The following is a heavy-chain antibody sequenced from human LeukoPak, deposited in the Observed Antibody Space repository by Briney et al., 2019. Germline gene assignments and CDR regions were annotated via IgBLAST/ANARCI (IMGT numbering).Heavy chain of an antibody. J-gene: IGHJ2*01. D-gene: IGHD5-24*01. CDR3: ARGWLQPYWYFDL. CDR1: GYTFTNYG. Sequence: ASVKVSCKASGYTFTNYGISWVRQAPGQGLEWMGWISPYNGNADYAQKLQGRVTMTADTSTTTAYMELRSLRSDDTAVYYCARGWLQPYWYFDLWGRGTLVTVSP. V-gene: IGHV1-18*01. CDR2: ISPYNGNA.